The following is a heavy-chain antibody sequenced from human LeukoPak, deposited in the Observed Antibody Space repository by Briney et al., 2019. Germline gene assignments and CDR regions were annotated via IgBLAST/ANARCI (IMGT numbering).Heavy chain of an antibody. J-gene: IGHJ4*01. Sequence: ASVKVCCKTSGYTFSNYGISWVRQAPGQGLEWMGWITAYNGNRLYAQRFQGRITLTTDTSTSTSYMELRSLEHDDTAIYYCARDNDKVVDHWGQGTLVTVSS. CDR1: GYTFSNYG. CDR2: ITAYNGNR. V-gene: IGHV1-18*01. D-gene: IGHD1-1*01. CDR3: ARDNDKVVDH.